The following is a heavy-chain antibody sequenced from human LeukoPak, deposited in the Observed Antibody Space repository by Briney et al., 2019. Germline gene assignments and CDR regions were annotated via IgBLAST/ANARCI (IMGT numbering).Heavy chain of an antibody. J-gene: IGHJ4*02. CDR2: INHSGAT. V-gene: IGHV4-34*01. CDR1: GGSFIGYH. D-gene: IGHD4-17*01. CDR3: ARDPTTVTSLPYYFDD. Sequence: PSETLSLTCAVSGGSFIGYHWNWIRQLPGKGVEWIGEINHSGATNYNPSLKSRVTISVETSKNQFSLKLRSMTAADTAVYYCARDPTTVTSLPYYFDDWGQGTLVTVSS.